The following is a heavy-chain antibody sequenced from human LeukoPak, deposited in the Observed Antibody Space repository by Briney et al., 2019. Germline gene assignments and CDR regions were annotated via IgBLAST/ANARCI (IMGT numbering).Heavy chain of an antibody. CDR3: ARDNYYGSGSYGFDY. J-gene: IGHJ4*02. D-gene: IGHD3-10*01. CDR2: ISSSGGTI. V-gene: IGHV3-11*01. Sequence: GGSLRLSCAASGFTFSDYYMSWIRQAPGKGLEWVSYISSSGGTIYYADSVKGRFTISRDNAKNSLYLQMNSLRAEDTAVYYCARDNYYGSGSYGFDYWGQGTLVTVSS. CDR1: GFTFSDYY.